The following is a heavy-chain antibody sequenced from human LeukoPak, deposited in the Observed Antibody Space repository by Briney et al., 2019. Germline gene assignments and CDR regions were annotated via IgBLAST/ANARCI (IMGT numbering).Heavy chain of an antibody. CDR3: ARRVAVATMYAFDI. V-gene: IGHV4-59*08. CDR1: GGSFSSYY. D-gene: IGHD6-13*01. CDR2: IYYSGNT. Sequence: SETLSLTCTVSGGSFSSYYWGWIRQAPGKGLEWIWYIYYSGNTNQNPSLKSRVTISVETSKNQLSLKLSSVTAADTAVYYCARRVAVATMYAFDIWGQGTMVTVSS. J-gene: IGHJ3*02.